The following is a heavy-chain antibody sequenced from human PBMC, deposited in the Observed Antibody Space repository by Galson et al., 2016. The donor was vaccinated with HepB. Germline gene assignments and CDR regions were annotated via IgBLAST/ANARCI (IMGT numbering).Heavy chain of an antibody. D-gene: IGHD1-26*01. Sequence: SLRLSCAASGFTFSSYWMYWVRQAPGKGLVWVSRIDSDGITTAYADSVKGRFTISRDNAKNTLYLQMNSLSAEDTAVYYCETGGGRRSKYYGMDVWGHGTMVTVSS. CDR2: IDSDGITT. CDR1: GFTFSSYW. J-gene: IGHJ6*02. CDR3: ETGGGRRSKYYGMDV. V-gene: IGHV3-74*01.